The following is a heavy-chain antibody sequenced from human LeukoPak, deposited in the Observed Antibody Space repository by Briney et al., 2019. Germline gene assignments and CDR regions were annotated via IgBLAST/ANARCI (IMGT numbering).Heavy chain of an antibody. CDR1: GFIFSDHY. D-gene: IGHD3/OR15-3a*01. V-gene: IGHV3-11*04. J-gene: IGHJ4*02. CDR2: ICGSGSSI. Sequence: GGSLRLSCEASGFIFSDHYMTWMRQAPGRGLECVSYICGSGSSIRYADSVKGRVTISRDNAKNSLYLQMNSLRAEDTAVYYCSRDPRTLDYWGRGTLVTVSS. CDR3: SRDPRTLDY.